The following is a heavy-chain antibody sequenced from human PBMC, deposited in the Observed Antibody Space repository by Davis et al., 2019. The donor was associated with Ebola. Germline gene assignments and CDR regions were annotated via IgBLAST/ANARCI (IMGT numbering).Heavy chain of an antibody. CDR1: GYTFTSYA. CDR3: ARDLAAAGAYYFDY. V-gene: IGHV1-3*01. J-gene: IGHJ4*02. CDR2: INAGNGNT. D-gene: IGHD6-13*01. Sequence: ASVKVSCKASGYTFTSYAMHWVRQAPGQRLEWMGWINAGNGNTKYSQKFQGRVTITRDTSASTAYMELSSLRSEDTAVYYCARDLAAAGAYYFDYWGQGTLVTVSS.